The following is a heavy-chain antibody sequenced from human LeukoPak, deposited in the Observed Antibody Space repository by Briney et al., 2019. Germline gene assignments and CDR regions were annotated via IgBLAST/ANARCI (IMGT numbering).Heavy chain of an antibody. CDR2: IYWDDDK. J-gene: IGHJ6*02. CDR3: AHRPYSSGWYPYYGMDV. D-gene: IGHD6-19*01. V-gene: IGHV2-5*02. CDR1: GFSLSTSGVG. Sequence: SGPTLVNPTQALTLTCTFSGFSLSTSGVGVGWIRQPPGKALEWLALIYWDDDKRYSPSLKSRLTITKDTSKNQLVLTMTNVDPVDTATYYCAHRPYSSGWYPYYGMDVWGQGTTVTVSS.